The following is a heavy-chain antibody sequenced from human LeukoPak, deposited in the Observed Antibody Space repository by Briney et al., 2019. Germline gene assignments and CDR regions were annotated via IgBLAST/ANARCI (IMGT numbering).Heavy chain of an antibody. CDR2: ISGSGGST. J-gene: IGHJ4*02. Sequence: PGGSLRLSCAASGFTFSSYAMSWVRQAPGRGLEWVSAISGSGGSTYYADSVEGRFTISRDNSKNTLYLQMNSLRAEDTAVYYCAKELGSSSWGDDFDYWGQGTLVTVSS. CDR3: AKELGSSSWGDDFDY. D-gene: IGHD6-13*01. V-gene: IGHV3-23*01. CDR1: GFTFSSYA.